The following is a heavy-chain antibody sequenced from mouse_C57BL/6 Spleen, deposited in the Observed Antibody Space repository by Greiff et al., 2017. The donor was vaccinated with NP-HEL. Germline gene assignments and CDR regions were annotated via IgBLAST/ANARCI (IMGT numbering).Heavy chain of an antibody. CDR1: GFTIKDYY. CDR3: ASGVSDGNFLDY. CDR2: IDPEDGDT. Sequence: EVQLQQSGAELVKPGASVKLSCTASGFTIKDYYMHWVKQRTEQGLEWIGRIDPEDGDTKYAPKFQGKATITADTSSNQAYLQLSSLTSEDTAVYYCASGVSDGNFLDYWGQGTLVTVSA. D-gene: IGHD2-1*01. V-gene: IGHV14-2*01. J-gene: IGHJ3*01.